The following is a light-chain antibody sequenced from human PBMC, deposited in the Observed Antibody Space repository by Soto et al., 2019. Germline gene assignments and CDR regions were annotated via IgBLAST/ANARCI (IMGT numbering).Light chain of an antibody. V-gene: IGLV2-23*02. CDR3: RSSAGDITSAVV. CDR1: SSDVGNYNL. J-gene: IGLJ2*01. CDR2: EVI. Sequence: QSALTQPASVSGSPGQSITISCTGTSSDVGNYNLVSWYQQHPGTAPKLIIYEVIKRPSGVSNRFSGSKSGNTASLTISGLQAEDEADYFCRSSAGDITSAVVFGGGTKLTVL.